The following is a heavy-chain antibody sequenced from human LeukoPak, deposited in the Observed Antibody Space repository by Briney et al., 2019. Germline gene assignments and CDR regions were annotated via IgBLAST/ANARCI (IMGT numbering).Heavy chain of an antibody. CDR3: ARGVAAAGSWFDP. Sequence: PSETLSLTCAVYGGSFSGYYRSWIRQPPEKGLEWIGEINHSGSTNYNPSLKSRVTISVDTSKNQFSLKLSSVTAADTAVYYCARGVAAAGSWFDPWGQGTLVTVSS. CDR1: GGSFSGYY. CDR2: INHSGST. D-gene: IGHD6-13*01. J-gene: IGHJ5*02. V-gene: IGHV4-34*01.